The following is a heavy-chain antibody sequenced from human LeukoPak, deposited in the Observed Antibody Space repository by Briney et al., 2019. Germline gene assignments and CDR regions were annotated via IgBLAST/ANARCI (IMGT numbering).Heavy chain of an antibody. Sequence: SETLSLTCTVSGGSISSYYWSWIRQPPGKGLKWIGYIYYSGSTNYNPSLKSRVTISVDTSKNQFSLKLSSVTAADTAVYYCARAGERSYYYYMDAWGKGTTVTVSS. CDR1: GGSISSYY. D-gene: IGHD1-26*01. J-gene: IGHJ6*03. CDR2: IYYSGST. V-gene: IGHV4-59*01. CDR3: ARAGERSYYYYMDA.